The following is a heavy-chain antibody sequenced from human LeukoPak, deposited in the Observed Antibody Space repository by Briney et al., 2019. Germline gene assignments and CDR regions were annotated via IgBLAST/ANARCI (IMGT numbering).Heavy chain of an antibody. CDR1: GGSISSYY. V-gene: IGHV4-59*01. D-gene: IGHD4-17*01. CDR3: AGLTTGALDAFDI. J-gene: IGHJ3*02. CDR2: IYYSGST. Sequence: SETLSLTCTVSGGSISSYYWSWVRQPPGKGLEWIGYIYYSGSTNYNPSLKSRVTISVDTSKNQFSLKLSSVTAADTAVYYCAGLTTGALDAFDIWGQGTMVTVSS.